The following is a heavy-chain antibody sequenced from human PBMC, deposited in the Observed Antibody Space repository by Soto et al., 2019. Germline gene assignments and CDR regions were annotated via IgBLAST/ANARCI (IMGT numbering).Heavy chain of an antibody. CDR1: GYIFTRFG. CDR2: ISTYKGDP. D-gene: IGHD4-4*01. V-gene: IGHV1-18*01. J-gene: IGHJ4*02. Sequence: QFQLMQSGTEVKKPGASVKVSCKASGYIFTRFGIGWVRQAPGQGREWIGWISTYKGDPTYAQTFQGRIAMTTDTSTSTAHMELRSLRPDDTALYYCARFDYSTYLFDYWGLGTLVTVSS. CDR3: ARFDYSTYLFDY.